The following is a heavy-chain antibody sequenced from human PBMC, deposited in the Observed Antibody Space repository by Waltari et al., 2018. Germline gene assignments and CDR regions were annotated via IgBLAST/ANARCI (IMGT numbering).Heavy chain of an antibody. CDR1: GVSVSSSF. D-gene: IGHD6-19*01. CDR3: ARDSSGVPLDS. J-gene: IGHJ4*02. V-gene: IGHV4-4*07. CDR2: IYLTGTT. Sequence: QVHLQESGPRLVKPSETLSLTCTVSGVSVSSSFWSWIRQPAGKGLQWIGRIYLTGTTNYIPSLKSRVTISVDTSKNEVSLKLNSVTAADTAIYYCARDSSGVPLDSWGQGTQVTVSS.